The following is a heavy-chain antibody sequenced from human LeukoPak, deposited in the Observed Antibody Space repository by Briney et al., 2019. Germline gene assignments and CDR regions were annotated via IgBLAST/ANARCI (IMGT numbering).Heavy chain of an antibody. CDR2: ISYDGTYK. D-gene: IGHD4-23*01. CDR3: ARDYGGSSPFDY. CDR1: GFTFSSYV. Sequence: PGGSLRLSCAASGFTFSSYVMHWVRQAPGKGLEWVAIISYDGTYKYYADSVKGRFTISRDNAKNSLYLQMNSLRAEDTAVYYCARDYGGSSPFDYWGQGTLVTVSS. J-gene: IGHJ4*02. V-gene: IGHV3-30*04.